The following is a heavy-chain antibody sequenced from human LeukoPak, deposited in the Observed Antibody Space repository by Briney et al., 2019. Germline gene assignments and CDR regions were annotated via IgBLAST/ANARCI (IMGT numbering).Heavy chain of an antibody. CDR1: GFTFSSYW. CDR2: IKQDGREK. J-gene: IGHJ6*02. Sequence: GGSLRLSCAASGFTFSSYWMSWVRRAPGKGLGWVANIKQDGREKYYVDSVKGQFTISRHNAKNSLYLQMNSLRAEDTAVYYCARDSVVRGVIITTANYYYGMDVWGQGTTVTVSS. D-gene: IGHD3-10*01. CDR3: ARDSVVRGVIITTANYYYGMDV. V-gene: IGHV3-7*01.